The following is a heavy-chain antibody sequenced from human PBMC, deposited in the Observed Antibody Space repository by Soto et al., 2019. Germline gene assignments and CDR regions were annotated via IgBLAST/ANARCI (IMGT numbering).Heavy chain of an antibody. CDR3: AREDGEGYSVYDYGMDV. V-gene: IGHV4-34*01. D-gene: IGHD5-12*01. CDR1: GGSFIGYY. CDR2: INHSGST. Sequence: SETLSLTCAVYGGSFIGYYWSWIRQPPGKGLEWIGEINHSGSTNYNPSLKSRVTISVDTSKNQFSLKLSSVTAADTAVYYCAREDGEGYSVYDYGMDVWGQGTTVTVSS. J-gene: IGHJ6*02.